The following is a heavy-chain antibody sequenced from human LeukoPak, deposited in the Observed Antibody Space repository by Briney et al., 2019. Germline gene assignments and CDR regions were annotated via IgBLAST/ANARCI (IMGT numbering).Heavy chain of an antibody. Sequence: GSLRLSCAASGFTFSSYSMSWVRQAPGKGLEWVSSISGSGGRIDYADSVKGRFTISRDNSKNTLPLQMNSLTAEDTAVYYCAKNPRLEGWIYFDSWGQGILVTVSS. D-gene: IGHD1-1*01. CDR3: AKNPRLEGWIYFDS. CDR1: GFTFSSYS. V-gene: IGHV3-23*01. CDR2: ISGSGGRI. J-gene: IGHJ4*02.